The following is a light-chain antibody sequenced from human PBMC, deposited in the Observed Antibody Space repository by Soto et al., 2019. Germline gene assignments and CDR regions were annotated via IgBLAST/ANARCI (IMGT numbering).Light chain of an antibody. CDR2: DAS. J-gene: IGKJ2*01. CDR1: QSVSSSY. V-gene: IGKV3-20*01. CDR3: QQYGSSPLT. Sequence: EIVLTQSPGTLSLSPGERDTLSCRASQSVSSSYLAWYQQKPGQPPRLLIYDASSRATSIPDMFSGSGSGTDFTLTISIVEPEDFAVYYCQQYGSSPLTFGQGTKLEIK.